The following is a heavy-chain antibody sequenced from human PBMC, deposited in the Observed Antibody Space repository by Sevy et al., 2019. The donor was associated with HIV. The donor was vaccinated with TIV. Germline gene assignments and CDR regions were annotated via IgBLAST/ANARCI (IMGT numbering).Heavy chain of an antibody. CDR1: GGTFSSYA. V-gene: IGHV1-69*13. CDR2: IIPIFGTA. J-gene: IGHJ4*02. Sequence: ASVKVSCKASGGTFSSYAISWVRQAPGQGLEWMGGIIPIFGTANYAQKFQGRVTITADESTSKAYMELSSLRSEDTAVYYCARVYYYDSSGPEYYFDYWGQGTLVTVSS. CDR3: ARVYYYDSSGPEYYFDY. D-gene: IGHD3-22*01.